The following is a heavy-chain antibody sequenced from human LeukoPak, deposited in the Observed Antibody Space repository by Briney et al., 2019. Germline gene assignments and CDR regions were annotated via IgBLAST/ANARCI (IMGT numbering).Heavy chain of an antibody. V-gene: IGHV3-7*01. CDR3: ARVLDSSSSRYQAFPY. CDR1: GFTFSSYW. D-gene: IGHD2-15*01. J-gene: IGHJ4*02. Sequence: GGSLRLSCAASGFTFSSYWMTRVRQAPGKGLEWVANIKQDGSEKYYVDSVKGRFTIFRDNAKNSLYLQMNSLRGEDTALYYCARVLDSSSSRYQAFPYWGQGTLVTVS. CDR2: IKQDGSEK.